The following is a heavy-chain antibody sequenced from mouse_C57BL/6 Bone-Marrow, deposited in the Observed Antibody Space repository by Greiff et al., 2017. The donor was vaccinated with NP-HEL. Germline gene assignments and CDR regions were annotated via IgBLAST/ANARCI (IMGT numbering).Heavy chain of an antibody. CDR2: IDPNSGGT. D-gene: IGHD3-2*02. J-gene: IGHJ4*01. CDR1: GYTFTSYW. CDR3: ARELRAILYYAMDY. Sequence: QVQLQQPGAELAKPGASVKLSCKASGYTFTSYWMHWVKQRPGRGLEWIGRIDPNSGGTKYNEKFKSKATLTVDKPSSTAYMQLSSLTSEDSAVYYCARELRAILYYAMDYWGQGTSVTVSS. V-gene: IGHV1-72*01.